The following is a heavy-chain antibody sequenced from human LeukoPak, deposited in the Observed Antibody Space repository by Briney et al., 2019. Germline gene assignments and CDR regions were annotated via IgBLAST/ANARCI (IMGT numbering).Heavy chain of an antibody. CDR2: IYYSGST. D-gene: IGHD5-18*01. Sequence: PSETLSLTCTVSGGSISSGGYYWSWIRQHPGKGLEWIGYIYYSGSTYYNPSLKSRVTISVDTSKNQFSLKLSSVTAADTAVYYCARGLTNSYGYNYWGQGTLDTVSS. J-gene: IGHJ4*02. CDR1: GGSISSGGYY. V-gene: IGHV4-31*03. CDR3: ARGLTNSYGYNY.